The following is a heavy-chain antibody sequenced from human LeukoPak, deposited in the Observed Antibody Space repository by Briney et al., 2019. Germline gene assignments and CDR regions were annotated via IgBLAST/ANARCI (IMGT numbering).Heavy chain of an antibody. D-gene: IGHD6-13*01. J-gene: IGHJ4*02. V-gene: IGHV3-33*06. CDR3: AKGGLAAAGIDY. Sequence: GGSLRLSCAASGFTFSNYGMHWVRQAPDKGLEWVAIIWYDGSKKYYADSVRGRFTISRDNSKNTVSLQMNNLSPEDTAVYYCAKGGLAAAGIDYWGQGTVVTVSS. CDR1: GFTFSNYG. CDR2: IWYDGSKK.